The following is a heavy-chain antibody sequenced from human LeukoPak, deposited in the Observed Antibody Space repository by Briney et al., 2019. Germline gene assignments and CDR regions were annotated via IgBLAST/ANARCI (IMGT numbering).Heavy chain of an antibody. D-gene: IGHD5-24*01. V-gene: IGHV3-30*18. Sequence: GRSLRLSCAASGFTFSSYGMHWVRQAPGKGLEWVAVISYDGSNKYYADSVKGRFTISRDNSKNTLYLQMNSLRAEDTAVYYSAKAPRDGYDWRFDYWGQGTLVTVSS. CDR3: AKAPRDGYDWRFDY. CDR2: ISYDGSNK. J-gene: IGHJ4*02. CDR1: GFTFSSYG.